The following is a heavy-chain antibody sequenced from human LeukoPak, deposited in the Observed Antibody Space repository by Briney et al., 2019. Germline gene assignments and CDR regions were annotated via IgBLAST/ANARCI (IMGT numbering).Heavy chain of an antibody. CDR3: ARVETGSSY. D-gene: IGHD1-26*01. CDR2: ISSSGSTI. V-gene: IGHV3-11*01. J-gene: IGHJ4*02. CDR1: GFTFSDYY. Sequence: GGFLRLSCAASGFTFSDYYMNWIRQAPGKGLEWVSFISSSGSTIHHADSVKGRFTISRDNAKNSLYLQMNSLRAEDTAVYYCARVETGSSYWGQGTLVTVSS.